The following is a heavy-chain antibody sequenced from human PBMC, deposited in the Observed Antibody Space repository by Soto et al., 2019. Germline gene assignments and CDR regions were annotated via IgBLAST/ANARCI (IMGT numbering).Heavy chain of an antibody. Sequence: QVELVQSGAEVKKPGSSVKVSCQASEDTFRTYAISWVRQSPGQWLEGMGGIFPIFGTANYAQKFQGRVTITADTSANTVYLELSSLRSEDTAVYYCASTKYDSSAYYYWYLGLWGRGTLVTVSS. J-gene: IGHJ2*01. CDR2: IFPIFGTA. D-gene: IGHD3-22*01. CDR3: ASTKYDSSAYYYWYLGL. V-gene: IGHV1-69*06. CDR1: EDTFRTYA.